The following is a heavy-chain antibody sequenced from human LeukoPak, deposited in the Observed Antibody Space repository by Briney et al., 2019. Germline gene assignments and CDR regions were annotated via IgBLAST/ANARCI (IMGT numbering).Heavy chain of an antibody. Sequence: ASVKVSCKASGGTFSSYAISWVRQAHGQGLEWMGWISAYNGSTNYAQKLQGRVTMTTDTSTSTAYMELRSLRSDDTAVYYCARDPYSSSWYSSGENWFDPWGQGTLVTVSS. CDR1: GGTFSSYA. J-gene: IGHJ5*02. V-gene: IGHV1-18*01. CDR2: ISAYNGST. CDR3: ARDPYSSSWYSSGENWFDP. D-gene: IGHD6-13*01.